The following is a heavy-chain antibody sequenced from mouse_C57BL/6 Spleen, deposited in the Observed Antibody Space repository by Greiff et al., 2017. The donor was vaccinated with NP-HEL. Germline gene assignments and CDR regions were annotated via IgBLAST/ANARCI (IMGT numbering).Heavy chain of an antibody. D-gene: IGHD1-1*01. Sequence: EVHLVESGGGLVKPGGSLKLSCAASGFTFSSYTMSWVRQTPEKRLEWVATLSGGGGNTYYPDSVKGRFTISRDNAKNTLYLQMSSLRSEDTALYYCARHTGSSHWYFDVWGTGTTVTVSS. CDR3: ARHTGSSHWYFDV. V-gene: IGHV5-9*01. J-gene: IGHJ1*03. CDR2: LSGGGGNT. CDR1: GFTFSSYT.